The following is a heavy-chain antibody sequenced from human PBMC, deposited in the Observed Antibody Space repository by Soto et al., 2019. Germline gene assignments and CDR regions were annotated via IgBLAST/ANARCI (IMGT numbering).Heavy chain of an antibody. J-gene: IGHJ4*02. Sequence: SVTLSLTCTVSGGSISSGDYYWSWIRQPPGKGLEWIGYIYYSGSTYYNPSLKSRVTISVDTSKNQFSLKLSSVTAADTAVYYCARGGSGWYEEGDYWGQGTLVTVSS. D-gene: IGHD6-19*01. CDR1: GGSISSGDYY. CDR2: IYYSGST. V-gene: IGHV4-30-4*01. CDR3: ARGGSGWYEEGDY.